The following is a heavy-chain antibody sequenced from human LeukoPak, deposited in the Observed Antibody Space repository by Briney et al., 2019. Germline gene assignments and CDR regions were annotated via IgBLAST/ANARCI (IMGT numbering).Heavy chain of an antibody. V-gene: IGHV1-2*02. CDR3: ARLDITIIPY. CDR1: GYTFIGYY. J-gene: IGHJ4*02. D-gene: IGHD3-22*01. Sequence: ASVKVSCKASGYTFIGYYMHWVRQAPGQGLEWLGWINPNSGGTNYAQKFQGRITMTRDTSITTAYMELSSLTSDDTAVYYCARLDITIIPYWGQGTLVTVSS. CDR2: INPNSGGT.